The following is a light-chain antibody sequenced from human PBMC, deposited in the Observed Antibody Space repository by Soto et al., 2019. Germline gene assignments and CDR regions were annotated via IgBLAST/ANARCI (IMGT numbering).Light chain of an antibody. CDR2: KAS. CDR1: QNISNW. Sequence: DIQMTQSPSTLSASIGDRVTITCRASQNISNWLAWYQQKPGKAPKLLIYKASSLEGGVPSRFSGSASGTEFTLTISGLQPDDLVTYYCQHYDGFPWSFGQGTKVEIK. J-gene: IGKJ1*01. CDR3: QHYDGFPWS. V-gene: IGKV1-5*03.